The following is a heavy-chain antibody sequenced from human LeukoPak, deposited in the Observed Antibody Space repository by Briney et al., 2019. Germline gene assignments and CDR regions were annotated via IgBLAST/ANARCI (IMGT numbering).Heavy chain of an antibody. D-gene: IGHD3-16*02. CDR2: ISSSGSTI. J-gene: IGHJ4*02. V-gene: IGHV3-48*03. CDR3: ARTKYYDYVWGSYRGGFDY. CDR1: GFTFSSYE. Sequence: GGSLRLSCAASGFTFSSYEINWVRQAPGKGLEWVSYISSSGSTIYYADSVKGRFTISRDNAKNSLYLQMNSLRAEDTAVYYCARTKYYDYVWGSYRGGFDYWGQGTLVTVSS.